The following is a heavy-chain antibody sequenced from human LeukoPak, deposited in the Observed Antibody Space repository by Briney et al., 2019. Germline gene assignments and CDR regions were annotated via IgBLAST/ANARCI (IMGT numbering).Heavy chain of an antibody. J-gene: IGHJ4*02. CDR2: IYHSGST. V-gene: IGHV4-38-2*02. D-gene: IGHD6-19*01. CDR3: AKDSSGWYDY. Sequence: PETLSLTCTVSGYSISSGYYWGWIRQPPGKGLEWIGSIYHSGSTYYNPSLKSRVTISVDTSKNQFSLKLSSVTAADTAVYYCAKDSSGWYDYWGQGTLVTVSS. CDR1: GYSISSGYY.